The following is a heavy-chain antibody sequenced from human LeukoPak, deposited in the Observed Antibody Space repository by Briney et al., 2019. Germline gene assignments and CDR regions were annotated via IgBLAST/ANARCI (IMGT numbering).Heavy chain of an antibody. V-gene: IGHV3-66*04. D-gene: IGHD3-16*01. CDR1: EFSVGSNY. CDR3: AKLGGQSDY. Sequence: GGSLRLSCAASEFSVGSNYMTWVRQAPGKGLEWVSLIYSGGSTYYADSVKGRFTISRDNSKNTLYLQMNSLRAEDTAVYYCAKLGGQSDYWGQGTLVTVSS. CDR2: IYSGGST. J-gene: IGHJ4*02.